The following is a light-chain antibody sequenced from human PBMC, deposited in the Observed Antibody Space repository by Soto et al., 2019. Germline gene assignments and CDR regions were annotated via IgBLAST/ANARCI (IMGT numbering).Light chain of an antibody. CDR3: AAWDDSLSGPV. CDR1: SSNIGSNT. CDR2: AND. J-gene: IGLJ2*01. V-gene: IGLV1-44*01. Sequence: QSVLTQPPSASGTPGQRVTISCSGGSSNIGSNTVNWYQQVPGTAPKVLLYANDQRPSGVPGRFSGSKSGTSASLAISGLQSDDEAEYYCAAWDDSLSGPVFGGGTKVTVL.